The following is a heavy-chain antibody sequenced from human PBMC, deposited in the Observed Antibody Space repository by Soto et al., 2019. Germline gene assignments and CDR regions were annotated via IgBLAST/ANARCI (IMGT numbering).Heavy chain of an antibody. V-gene: IGHV3-23*01. Sequence: PGGSLRLSCAASGFTFISYSMSLVLQAPGKGLEWVSVFRGSGDDGTTYYADSVKGRFTISRDNSKNMLFLQMDSLRAEDTAISYCAKKVNSGSGSQYFEYLVQGTLVTVSS. CDR1: GFTFISYS. J-gene: IGHJ4*02. CDR2: FRGSGDDGTT. CDR3: AKKVNSGSGSQYFEY. D-gene: IGHD3-10*01.